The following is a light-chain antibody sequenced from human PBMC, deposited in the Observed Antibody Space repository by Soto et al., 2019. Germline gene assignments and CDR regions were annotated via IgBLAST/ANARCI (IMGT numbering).Light chain of an antibody. V-gene: IGKV3-20*01. J-gene: IGKJ1*01. Sequence: EVMLTQSPGTLSLSPGERATLSCRASQSVSSNYLAWYQQKSGQAPRLLIYGASNRATGIPDRFSGSGSGTYFTLTIRRLEPEDFAVYYWQQYDTSPRTFGQGTKVEFK. CDR1: QSVSSNY. CDR3: QQYDTSPRT. CDR2: GAS.